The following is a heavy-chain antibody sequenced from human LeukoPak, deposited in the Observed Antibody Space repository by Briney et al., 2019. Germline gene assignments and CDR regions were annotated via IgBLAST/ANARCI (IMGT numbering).Heavy chain of an antibody. D-gene: IGHD2-21*01. J-gene: IGHJ6*03. CDR2: IYTSGST. V-gene: IGHV4-4*07. CDR1: GGSISSYY. Sequence: SETLSLTCTVSGGSISSYYWSWIRQPAGKGLEWIGRIYTSGSTNYNPFLKSRVTMSVDTSKNQFSLKLSSVTAADTAVYYCARDRILARSTNSYYMDVWGKGTTVTVSS. CDR3: ARDRILARSTNSYYMDV.